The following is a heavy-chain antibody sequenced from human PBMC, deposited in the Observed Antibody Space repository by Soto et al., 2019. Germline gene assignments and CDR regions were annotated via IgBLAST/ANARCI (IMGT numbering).Heavy chain of an antibody. V-gene: IGHV4-61*08. J-gene: IGHJ5*02. Sequence: SETLSLTCTVSGGSVSSGDYYWSWIRQPPGKGLEWIGYVYYSGSTNYNPSLKSRVTISVDTSKNQFSLKLSSVTAADTAVYFCARGTPSPLIVRSSRGPWFDPWGQGTLVTVSS. CDR3: ARGTPSPLIVRSSRGPWFDP. CDR1: GGSVSSGDYY. D-gene: IGHD2-15*01. CDR2: VYYSGST.